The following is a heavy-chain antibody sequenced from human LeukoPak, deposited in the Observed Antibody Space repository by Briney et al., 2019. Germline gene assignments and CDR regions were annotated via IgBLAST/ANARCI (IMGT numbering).Heavy chain of an antibody. D-gene: IGHD2-2*01. CDR3: ASAPDLLCSSTSCQPFDY. CDR2: IYYSGST. Sequence: SETLSLTCTVSGGSISSSSYYWGWIRQPPGKGLEWIGSIYYSGSTYYNPSLKSRVTISVDTSKNQFSLKLSPVTAADTAVYYCASAPDLLCSSTSCQPFDYWGQGTLVTVSS. J-gene: IGHJ4*02. V-gene: IGHV4-39*01. CDR1: GGSISSSSYY.